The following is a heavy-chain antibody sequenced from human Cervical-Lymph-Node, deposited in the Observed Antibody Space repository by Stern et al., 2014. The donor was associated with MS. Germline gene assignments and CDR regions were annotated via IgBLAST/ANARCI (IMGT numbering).Heavy chain of an antibody. J-gene: IGHJ4*02. CDR2: INPSTGSS. CDR3: ARDVARKYYFDF. Sequence: QVQLVQSGPEVKKPGASLRVSCNASGYTFTSHYMHWVRQAPGQGLEWMGLINPSTGSSTYAQRFQGRVALTRDTSSTTVYLELSSLTSDDTALYFCARDVARKYYFDFWGQGTLITVSS. D-gene: IGHD2-21*01. V-gene: IGHV1-46*01. CDR1: GYTFTSHY.